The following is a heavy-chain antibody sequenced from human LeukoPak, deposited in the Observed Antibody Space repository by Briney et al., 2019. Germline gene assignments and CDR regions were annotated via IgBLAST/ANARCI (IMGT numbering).Heavy chain of an antibody. Sequence: NTSETLSLTCTVSGGSISSQFWSWIRQPPGKGLEWIGYIYYSGSTNYNPSLESRVTISADTSRNQFSLKLSSVTAADTAVYYCARGGANWGWQYSDYWGQGTLVTVSS. V-gene: IGHV4-59*11. CDR1: GGSISSQF. D-gene: IGHD7-27*01. CDR3: ARGGANWGWQYSDY. J-gene: IGHJ4*02. CDR2: IYYSGST.